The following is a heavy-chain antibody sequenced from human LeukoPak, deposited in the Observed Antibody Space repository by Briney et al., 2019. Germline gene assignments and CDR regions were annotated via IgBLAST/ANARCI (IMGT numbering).Heavy chain of an antibody. V-gene: IGHV3-9*01. D-gene: IGHD2-8*01. CDR3: AKAHMVYFGLLDY. J-gene: IGHJ4*02. CDR1: GFTFDDYA. Sequence: PGRSLRLSCAASGFTFDDYAMHWVRQAPGKGLEWVSGISWNSGGIGYADSVKGRFTISRDNAKNSLYLQMNSLRAEDTALYYCAKAHMVYFGLLDYWGQGTLVTVSS. CDR2: ISWNSGGI.